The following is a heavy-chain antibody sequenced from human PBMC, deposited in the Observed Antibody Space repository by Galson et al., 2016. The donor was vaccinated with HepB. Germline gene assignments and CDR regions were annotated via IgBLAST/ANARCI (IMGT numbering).Heavy chain of an antibody. CDR1: GYTFTSYD. V-gene: IGHV1-8*01. CDR2: MNPKSGNT. J-gene: IGHJ5*02. D-gene: IGHD2-15*01. Sequence: SVKVSCKASGYTFTSYDIYWVRQATGQGLEWMAWMNPKSGNTGYAQKFQGRVSMTSNTSISTVYMELSSLGPEDTAVYYCARVAVVAATFRAKSWFDPWGQGTLVTVSS. CDR3: ARVAVVAATFRAKSWFDP.